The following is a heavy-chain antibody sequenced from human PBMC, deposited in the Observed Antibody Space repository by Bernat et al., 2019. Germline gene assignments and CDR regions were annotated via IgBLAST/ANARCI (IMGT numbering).Heavy chain of an antibody. V-gene: IGHV3-74*01. CDR3: AREVGATLSLDY. CDR2: INSDGSST. D-gene: IGHD1-26*01. CDR1: GFIVSSNY. Sequence: EVQLVESGGGLIQPGGSLRLSCAASGFIVSSNYMNWVRQAPGKGLEWVSRINSDGSSTTYADSVKGRFTISRDNAKNTLYLQMNSLRAEDTAVYYCAREVGATLSLDYWGQGTLVTVSS. J-gene: IGHJ4*02.